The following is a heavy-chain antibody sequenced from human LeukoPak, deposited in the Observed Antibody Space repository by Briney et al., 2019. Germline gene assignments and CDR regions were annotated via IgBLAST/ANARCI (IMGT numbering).Heavy chain of an antibody. CDR2: IIPIFGTA. V-gene: IGHV1-69*05. Sequence: ASVTVSCKASGGTFSRYAISWVRQAPGQGLEWMGGIIPIFGTANYAQKFQGRVTITTDESTSTAYMELSSLRSEDTAVYYCARGFIVGATTLEFDYWGQGTLVTVSS. J-gene: IGHJ4*02. CDR1: GGTFSRYA. CDR3: ARGFIVGATTLEFDY. D-gene: IGHD1-26*01.